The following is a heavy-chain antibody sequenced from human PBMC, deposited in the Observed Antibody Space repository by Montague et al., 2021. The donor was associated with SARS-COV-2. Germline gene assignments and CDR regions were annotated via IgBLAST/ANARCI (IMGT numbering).Heavy chain of an antibody. D-gene: IGHD3-22*01. V-gene: IGHV4-59*01. J-gene: IGHJ2*01. CDR3: ARIVVVTYSHFDL. CDR2: IYCSGTT. Sequence: SETLSLTCTVSGGHYFWSWIRQPPGKGLEWIGYIYCSGTTKYNPSLESRVTISLDTSKNQLSLRLSSVTAADTAVYYCARIVVVTYSHFDLWGRGTLVTVSS. CDR1: GGHYF.